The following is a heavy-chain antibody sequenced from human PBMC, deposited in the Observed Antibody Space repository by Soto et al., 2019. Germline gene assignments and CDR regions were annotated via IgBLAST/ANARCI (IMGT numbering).Heavy chain of an antibody. V-gene: IGHV3-11*05. Sequence: PGGSLRLSCTASGFTFNDYYMTWFRRAPGTGLEWVSYISSTGSYTNYADSVKGRFTISRGNAKNSLYLQMDSLRDEDTAVYYCARDPSIRSPPDFWGRGTLVTVSS. CDR3: ARDPSIRSPPDF. CDR2: ISSTGSYT. CDR1: GFTFNDYY. D-gene: IGHD3-3*02. J-gene: IGHJ4*02.